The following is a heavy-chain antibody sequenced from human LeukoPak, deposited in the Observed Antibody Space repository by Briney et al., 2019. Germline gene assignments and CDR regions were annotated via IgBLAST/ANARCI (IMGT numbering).Heavy chain of an antibody. CDR2: ISYDGSNK. V-gene: IGHV3-30-3*01. CDR1: GFTFSSYA. Sequence: PGGSLRLSCAASGFTFSSYAMHWVRQAPGKGLEWVAVISYDGSNKYYADSVKGRFTISRDNSKNTLYLQMNSLRAEDTAVYYCARDGVYHDSSGYFYWGQGTLVTVSS. D-gene: IGHD3-22*01. CDR3: ARDGVYHDSSGYFY. J-gene: IGHJ4*02.